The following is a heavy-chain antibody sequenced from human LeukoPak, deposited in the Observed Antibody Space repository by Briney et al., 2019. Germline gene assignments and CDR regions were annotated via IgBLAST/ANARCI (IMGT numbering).Heavy chain of an antibody. D-gene: IGHD1-26*01. CDR3: AKDRSGSYYLPFDY. CDR2: IRYDGSNK. CDR1: GFTFSSYG. V-gene: IGHV3-30*02. Sequence: GGSLRLSCAASGFTFSSYGMHWVRQAPGKGLEWVAFIRYDGSNKYYADSVKGRFTISRDNSKNTLYLQMNSLRAEDTAVYYCAKDRSGSYYLPFDYWGQGTLVTVPS. J-gene: IGHJ4*02.